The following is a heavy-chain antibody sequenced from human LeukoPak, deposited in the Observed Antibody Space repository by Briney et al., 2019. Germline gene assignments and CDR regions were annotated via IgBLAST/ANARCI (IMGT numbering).Heavy chain of an antibody. CDR2: ISGSGGST. V-gene: IGHV3-23*01. CDR3: AISYYYCSGTNHDY. CDR1: GFTFSSYA. Sequence: GGSLSLSCAASGFTFSSYAMSWVRQAPGKGLEWVSAISGSGGSTYYADSVKGRLTISRDNSKNTLYLQMNSLRAEDTVVYYCAISYYYCSGTNHDYWGQGTLVTVSS. D-gene: IGHD3-10*01. J-gene: IGHJ4*02.